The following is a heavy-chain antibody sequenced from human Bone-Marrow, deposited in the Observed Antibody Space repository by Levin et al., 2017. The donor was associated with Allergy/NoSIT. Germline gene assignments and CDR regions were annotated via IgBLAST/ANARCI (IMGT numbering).Heavy chain of an antibody. D-gene: IGHD3-3*01. CDR3: ARVFRITIFGVVTAQQNYYDYGMDV. V-gene: IGHV1-8*01. Sequence: GESLKISCKASGYTFTSYDINWVRQATGQGLEWMGWMNPNSGNTGYAQKFQGRVTMTRNTSISTAYMELSSLRSEDTAVYYCARVFRITIFGVVTAQQNYYDYGMDVWGQGTTVTVSS. CDR1: GYTFTSYD. CDR2: MNPNSGNT. J-gene: IGHJ6*02.